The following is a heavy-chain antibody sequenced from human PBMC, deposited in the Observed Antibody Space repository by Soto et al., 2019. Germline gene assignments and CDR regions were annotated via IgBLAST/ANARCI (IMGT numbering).Heavy chain of an antibody. D-gene: IGHD6-19*01. CDR2: LSGSGSLS. Sequence: DVLLLESGGGLVQPGGSLRLSCEVSGFTFNTFAMTWVRQAPGKGLEWVSALSGSGSLSYYADSVKGRFTISRDNSKNTMYLLTNNLRVDETAEYFCARDTAGALDCWGQGTLVTVSS. V-gene: IGHV3-23*01. CDR3: ARDTAGALDC. CDR1: GFTFNTFA. J-gene: IGHJ4*02.